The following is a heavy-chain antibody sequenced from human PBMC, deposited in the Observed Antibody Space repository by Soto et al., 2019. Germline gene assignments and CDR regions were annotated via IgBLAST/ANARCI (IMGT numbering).Heavy chain of an antibody. CDR2: IIPILGIA. CDR3: ARSRGYSYGPFDY. J-gene: IGHJ4*02. CDR1: GGTFSSYT. V-gene: IGHV1-69*02. Sequence: QVQLVQSGAEVKKPGSSVKVSCKASGGTFSSYTISWVRQAPGQGLEWMGRIIPILGIANYAQKFQGRVTITADKSTSTAYMELSSLRSEDTAVYYCARSRGYSYGPFDYWGQGTLVTVSS. D-gene: IGHD5-18*01.